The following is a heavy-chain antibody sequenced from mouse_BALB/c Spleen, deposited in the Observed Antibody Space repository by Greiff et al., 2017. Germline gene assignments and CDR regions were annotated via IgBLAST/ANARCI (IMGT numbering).Heavy chain of an antibody. J-gene: IGHJ3*01. CDR2: IDPFNGGT. CDR1: GYSFTSYY. D-gene: IGHD1-1*01. V-gene: IGHV1S135*01. CDR3: ARRNHYEGFAY. Sequence: LVESGPELMKPGASVKISCKASGYSFTSYYMHWVKQSHGKSLEWIGYIDPFNGGTSYNQKFKGKATLTVDKSSSTAYMHLSSLTSEDSAVYYCARRNHYEGFAYWGQGTLVTVSA.